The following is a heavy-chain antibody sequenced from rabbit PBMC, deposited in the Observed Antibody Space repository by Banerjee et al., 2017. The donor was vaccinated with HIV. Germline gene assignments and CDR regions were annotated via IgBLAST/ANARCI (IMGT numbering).Heavy chain of an antibody. Sequence: QSLEESGGDLVKPGASLTLTCTASGFSFSSSYYMCWVRQAPGKGLEWIACIYAGSSYDSYYASWAKGRFTISKTSSTTVTLQMTSLTAADTATYFCARGGVGTTYPYGGMDLWGPGTLVTVS. CDR3: ARGGVGTTYPYGGMDL. D-gene: IGHD8-1*01. CDR1: GFSFSSSYY. V-gene: IGHV1S40*01. CDR2: IYAGSSYDS. J-gene: IGHJ6*01.